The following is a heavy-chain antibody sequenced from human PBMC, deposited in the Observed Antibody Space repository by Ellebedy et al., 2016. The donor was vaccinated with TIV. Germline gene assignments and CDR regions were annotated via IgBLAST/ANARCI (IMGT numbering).Heavy chain of an antibody. Sequence: MLGGSLRLSCTVSGGSISSSSYYWGWIRQPPGKGLEWIGSIYYSGSTYYNPSLKSRVTISVDTSKNQFSLKLSSVTAADTAVYYCARDPGSGWYFDYWGQGTLVTVSS. J-gene: IGHJ4*02. D-gene: IGHD6-19*01. CDR3: ARDPGSGWYFDY. CDR2: IYYSGST. CDR1: GGSISSSSYY. V-gene: IGHV4-39*02.